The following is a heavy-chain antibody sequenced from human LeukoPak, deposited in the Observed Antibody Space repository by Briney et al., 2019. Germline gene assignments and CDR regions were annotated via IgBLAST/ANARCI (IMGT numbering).Heavy chain of an antibody. J-gene: IGHJ4*02. CDR2: INPNSGGT. Sequence: GASVKVSCKASGYTFTGYYMHWVRQAPGQGLEWMGWINPNSGGTNYAQKFQGRVTMTRDTSISTAYMELSRLRSDDTAVYYCARPMAPIGKRSTPFDYWGQGTLVTVSS. CDR1: GYTFTGYY. V-gene: IGHV1-2*02. CDR3: ARPMAPIGKRSTPFDY. D-gene: IGHD3-10*01.